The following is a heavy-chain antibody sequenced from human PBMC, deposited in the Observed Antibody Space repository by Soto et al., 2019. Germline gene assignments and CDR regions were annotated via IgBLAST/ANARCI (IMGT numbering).Heavy chain of an antibody. CDR1: GGSISSGGYY. D-gene: IGHD3-9*01. Sequence: QVQLQESGPGLVKPSQTLSLTCTVSGGSISSGGYYWSWIRQHPGKGLEWIGYIYYSGSTYYNPSFKSRVTISVDTSMNRFSLKLSSVTAADTAVYYCARVGRYCDWLPNWFDPWGQGTLVTVSS. CDR2: IYYSGST. V-gene: IGHV4-31*03. CDR3: ARVGRYCDWLPNWFDP. J-gene: IGHJ5*02.